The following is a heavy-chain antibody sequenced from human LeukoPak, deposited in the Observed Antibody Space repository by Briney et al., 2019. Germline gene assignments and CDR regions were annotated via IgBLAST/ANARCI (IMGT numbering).Heavy chain of an antibody. CDR1: GGSISSYY. Sequence: SETLSLTCTVSGGSISSYYWSWLRQPAGKGLEWIGRIYTTGITNYNPSLKSRVTMSVDTSKNQFSLRLSSVTAADTAVYYCARDPLHYFDSSEDFDFWGQGTLVTVSS. J-gene: IGHJ4*02. CDR3: ARDPLHYFDSSEDFDF. CDR2: IYTTGIT. D-gene: IGHD3-22*01. V-gene: IGHV4-4*07.